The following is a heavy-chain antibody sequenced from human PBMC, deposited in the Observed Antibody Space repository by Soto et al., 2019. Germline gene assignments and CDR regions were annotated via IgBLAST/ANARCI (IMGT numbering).Heavy chain of an antibody. Sequence: SETLSLTCTVSGGSISNFYWSLIRQPPGKGLEWIGYISYSGNTNYNPSPKSRVSISVDTSKNQLSLNLTSVTAADTAVYYCARAPMVLSRSYFDSWGQGTPVTVSS. J-gene: IGHJ4*02. D-gene: IGHD2-8*01. CDR1: GGSISNFY. V-gene: IGHV4-59*01. CDR3: ARAPMVLSRSYFDS. CDR2: ISYSGNT.